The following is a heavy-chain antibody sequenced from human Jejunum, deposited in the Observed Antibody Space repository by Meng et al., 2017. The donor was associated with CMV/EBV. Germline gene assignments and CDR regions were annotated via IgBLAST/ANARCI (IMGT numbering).Heavy chain of an antibody. Sequence: QLQLQEPGPGRVKPSETLSLTCTVSGGAISSSSYYWGWIRQPPGKGLEWIGSMYYSGSTYYNPSLKSRVTISVDTSKNQFSLKLSSVTAADTAVYYCARVGYDSSGYYRALLDYWGQGTLVTVSS. D-gene: IGHD3-22*01. V-gene: IGHV4-39*07. J-gene: IGHJ4*02. CDR1: GGAISSSSYY. CDR3: ARVGYDSSGYYRALLDY. CDR2: MYYSGST.